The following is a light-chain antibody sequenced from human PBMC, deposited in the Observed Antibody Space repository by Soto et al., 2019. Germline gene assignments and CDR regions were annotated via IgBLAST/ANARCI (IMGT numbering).Light chain of an antibody. Sequence: DIQMTQSPSSLSASVGDRVTITCRASQRISSYLNWYQQKPGKAPKLLIYAASSLQSGVPSRFSGSGSGTDFTLTISRLQPEELATYYCQQSYSTPPYTFGQGTKLEIK. CDR2: AAS. CDR1: QRISSY. V-gene: IGKV1-39*01. CDR3: QQSYSTPPYT. J-gene: IGKJ2*01.